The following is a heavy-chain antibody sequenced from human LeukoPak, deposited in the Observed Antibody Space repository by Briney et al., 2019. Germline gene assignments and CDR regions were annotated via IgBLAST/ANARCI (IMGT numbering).Heavy chain of an antibody. V-gene: IGHV5-51*01. CDR1: GYRFTSFW. J-gene: IGHJ4*02. D-gene: IGHD3-16*01. CDR3: ARLWGGALNY. Sequence: GESLKISCKGSGYRFTSFWIGWVRPMPGRGLEWMGIIHPSDSDTRYSPSFQGQVTISADKSISTAYLQWRSLKASDTAMYYCARLWGGALNYWGQGTLVTVSS. CDR2: IHPSDSDT.